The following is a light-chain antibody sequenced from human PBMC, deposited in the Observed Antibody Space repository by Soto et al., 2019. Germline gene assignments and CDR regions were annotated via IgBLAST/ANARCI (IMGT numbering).Light chain of an antibody. V-gene: IGLV2-8*01. CDR1: SSDVVGYNY. CDR2: EVS. J-gene: IGLJ1*01. CDR3: FSYAGSNNYV. Sequence: QSALTQPASVSASPGQSITIFCTGASSDVVGYNYVSWYQQYPGRAPTLILYEVSKRPSGVPDRFSGSKSGNTASLTVSGLQAEDEADYYCFSYAGSNNYVFGTGTKLTVL.